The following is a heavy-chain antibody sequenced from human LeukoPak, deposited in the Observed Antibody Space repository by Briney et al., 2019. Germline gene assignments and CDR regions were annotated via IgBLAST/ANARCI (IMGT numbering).Heavy chain of an antibody. Sequence: SETLSLTCTVSGGSISSSSYYWGWIRQPPGKGLEWIGSIYYSGSTYYNPSLKSRVTISVDTSKNQFSLKLSSVTAADTAVYYCAREIYYYDSSGNLYFDYWGQGTLVTVSS. CDR3: AREIYYYDSSGNLYFDY. V-gene: IGHV4-39*07. CDR1: GGSISSSSYY. D-gene: IGHD3-22*01. J-gene: IGHJ4*02. CDR2: IYYSGST.